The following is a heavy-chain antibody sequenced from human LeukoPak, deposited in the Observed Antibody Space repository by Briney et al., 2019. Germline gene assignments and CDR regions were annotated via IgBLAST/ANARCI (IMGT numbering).Heavy chain of an antibody. J-gene: IGHJ5*02. Sequence: PSETLSLSCTVSGGSISSYYWSWIRQPPGKGLEWIGYIYYSGSTNYNPSLKSRVTISVGTSKNQFSLKLSSVTAADTAVYYCARELSIFGVVITNWFDPWGLGTLVTVSS. V-gene: IGHV4-59*01. CDR3: ARELSIFGVVITNWFDP. CDR1: GGSISSYY. D-gene: IGHD3-3*01. CDR2: IYYSGST.